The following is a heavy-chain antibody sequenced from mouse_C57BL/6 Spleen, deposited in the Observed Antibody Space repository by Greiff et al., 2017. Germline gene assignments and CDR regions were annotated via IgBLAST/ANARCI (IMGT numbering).Heavy chain of an antibody. J-gene: IGHJ2*01. V-gene: IGHV14-1*01. CDR3: TTHYDYVPFDY. D-gene: IGHD2-4*01. Sequence: VQLQQSGAELVRPGASVTLSCTASGFNIQDYYMHWVKQRPGQGLEWIGMIDPEDGYTEYAPKFQGKATITADTSSNTAYLQLSSLTSEDTSVYYSTTHYDYVPFDYWGQGTTLTVSS. CDR2: IDPEDGYT. CDR1: GFNIQDYY.